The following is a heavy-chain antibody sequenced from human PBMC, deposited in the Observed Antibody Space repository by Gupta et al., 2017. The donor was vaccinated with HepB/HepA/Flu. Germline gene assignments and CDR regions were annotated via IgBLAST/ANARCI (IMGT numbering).Heavy chain of an antibody. CDR1: GFPFGDYY. CDR3: ARFSRPGGHGRTMDV. D-gene: IGHD3-16*01. CDR2: ISESGSSI. J-gene: IGHJ6*02. V-gene: IGHV3-11*01. Sequence: QMHLVESGGGLVKPGGSLRLSCAASGFPFGDYYLNWIRKAPGKGLEWSSYISESGSSIFYADSLKGRFTISRDNTKNSLFLQMNSLTAEDTAIYYCARFSRPGGHGRTMDVWGQGTAVSVSS.